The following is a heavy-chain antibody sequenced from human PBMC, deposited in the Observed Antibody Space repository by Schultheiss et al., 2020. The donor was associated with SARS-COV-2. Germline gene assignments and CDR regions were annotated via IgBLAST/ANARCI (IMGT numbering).Heavy chain of an antibody. V-gene: IGHV4-39*01. D-gene: IGHD3-10*01. CDR1: GGSISSSSYY. CDR2: IYYSGST. CDR3: ARPLQYYFGSGSYVDP. Sequence: SQTLSLTCTVSGGSISSSSYYWGWIRQPPGKGLEWIGSIYYSGSTYYNPSLKSRVTISVDTSKNQFSLKLSSVTAADTAVYYCARPLQYYFGSGSYVDPWGQGTLVTVSS. J-gene: IGHJ5*02.